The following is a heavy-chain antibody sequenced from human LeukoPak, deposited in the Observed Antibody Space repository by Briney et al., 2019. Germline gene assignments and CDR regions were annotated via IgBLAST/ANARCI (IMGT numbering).Heavy chain of an antibody. J-gene: IGHJ5*02. CDR3: ARGSTYYGDYEP. CDR1: GGSFGGYY. V-gene: IGHV4-34*01. D-gene: IGHD4-17*01. CDR2: INHSGST. Sequence: SETLSLTCAVYGGSFGGYYWSWIRQPPGKGLEWIGEINHSGSTNYNPSLKSRVTISVDTSKNQFSLKLSSVTAADTAVYYCARGSTYYGDYEPWGQGTLVTVSS.